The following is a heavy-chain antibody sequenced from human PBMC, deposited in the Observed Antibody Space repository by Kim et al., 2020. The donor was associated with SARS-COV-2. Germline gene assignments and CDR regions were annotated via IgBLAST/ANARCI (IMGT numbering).Heavy chain of an antibody. CDR3: AKGQISGRLQYFHS. D-gene: IGHD3-3*02. CDR1: GDTLTGDY. V-gene: IGHV1-2*06. CDR2: IDPSSGGT. Sequence: ASVKVSCKSSGDTLTGDYMHWVRQAPGQGLEWMGRIDPSSGGTNYPQKFQGRVTMTRDTSISTAYMELSSLTSDDTAMYYCAKGQISGRLQYFHSWGQG. J-gene: IGHJ4*02.